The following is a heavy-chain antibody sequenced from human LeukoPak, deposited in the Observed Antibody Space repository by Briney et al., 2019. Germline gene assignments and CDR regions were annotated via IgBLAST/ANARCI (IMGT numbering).Heavy chain of an antibody. CDR1: GFTFSSYA. CDR3: AKDLAGATDY. J-gene: IGHJ4*02. V-gene: IGHV3-23*01. D-gene: IGHD1-26*01. CDR2: ISGRGGST. Sequence: GGSLRLSCAASGFTFSSYAMSWVRQAPRKGLEWVSAISGRGGSTYYADSVKGRFTISRDNSKNTLYLQMNSLRAEDTAVYYCAKDLAGATDYWGQGTLVTVSS.